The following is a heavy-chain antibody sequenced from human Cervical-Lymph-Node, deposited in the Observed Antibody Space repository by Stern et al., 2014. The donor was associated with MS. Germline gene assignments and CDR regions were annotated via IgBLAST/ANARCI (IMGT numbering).Heavy chain of an antibody. CDR2: IFSHDQR. D-gene: IGHD3-10*01. J-gene: IGHJ4*02. Sequence: QVTLRESGPVLVKPTETLMLTCTVSGFSLSNGRMGVSWIRQPPGKALEWLAHIFSHDQRSYSTSLKSRLTISKDTSRSQVVLTMTNMDPVDTATYFCARILYDGAYRGDYWGQGILVTVSS. V-gene: IGHV2-26*01. CDR3: ARILYDGAYRGDY. CDR1: GFSLSNGRMG.